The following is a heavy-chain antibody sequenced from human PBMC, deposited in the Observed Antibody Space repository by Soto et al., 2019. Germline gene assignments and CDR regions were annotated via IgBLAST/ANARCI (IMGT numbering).Heavy chain of an antibody. V-gene: IGHV3-64D*06. D-gene: IGHD3-10*01. J-gene: IGHJ3*02. CDR3: TKLLWFGEANAFDI. CDR2: ISSNGGST. Sequence: GGSLRLSWSASGLTFSSYAMHWVRQAPGKGLEYVSAISSNGGSTYYADSVKGRFTISRDNSKNTLYLQMSSLRAEDTAVYYCTKLLWFGEANAFDIWGQGPMVTVSS. CDR1: GLTFSSYA.